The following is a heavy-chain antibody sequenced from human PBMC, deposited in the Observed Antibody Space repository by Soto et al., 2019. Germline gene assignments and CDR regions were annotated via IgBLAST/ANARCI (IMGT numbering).Heavy chain of an antibody. V-gene: IGHV3-33*01. Sequence: VQLVESGGGMVQPGTSLRLSCAASGFTFSKYGMHWVRQAPGKGLEWVALIWNDGIRKVYVDSVKGRFTLSRDNSKNTLDLQMNNLRDEDTAVYYCARDNDNDANALDYWGPGTLVTVSS. J-gene: IGHJ4*02. D-gene: IGHD2-8*01. CDR2: IWNDGIRK. CDR3: ARDNDNDANALDY. CDR1: GFTFSKYG.